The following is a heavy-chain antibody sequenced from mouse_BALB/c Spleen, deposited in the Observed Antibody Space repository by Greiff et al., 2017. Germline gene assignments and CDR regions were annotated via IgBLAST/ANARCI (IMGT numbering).Heavy chain of an antibody. CDR2: ISYSGST. J-gene: IGHJ3*01. D-gene: IGHD2-4*01. CDR3: ARSRGLRRGENWFAY. Sequence: EVQLQESGPGLVKPSQSLSLTCTVTGYSITSDYAWNWIRQFPGNKLEWMGYISYSGSTSYNPSLKSRISITRDTSKNQFFLQLNSVTTEDTATYYCARSRGLRRGENWFAYWGQGTLVTVSA. V-gene: IGHV3-2*02. CDR1: GYSITSDYA.